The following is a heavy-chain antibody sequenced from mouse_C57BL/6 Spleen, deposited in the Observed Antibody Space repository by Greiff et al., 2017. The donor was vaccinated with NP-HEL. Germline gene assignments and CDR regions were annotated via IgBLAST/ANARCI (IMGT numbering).Heavy chain of an antibody. V-gene: IGHV1-55*01. J-gene: IGHJ3*01. CDR3: ARGYYDYDGVGFAY. D-gene: IGHD2-4*01. CDR2: IYPGSGST. CDR1: GYTFTSYW. Sequence: QVQLQQPGAELVKPGASVKMSCTASGYTFTSYWITWVKQRPGQGLEWIGDIYPGSGSTNYNEKFKSKATLTVDTSSSTAYMQLSSLTSEDSAVYYCARGYYDYDGVGFAYWGQGTLVTVSA.